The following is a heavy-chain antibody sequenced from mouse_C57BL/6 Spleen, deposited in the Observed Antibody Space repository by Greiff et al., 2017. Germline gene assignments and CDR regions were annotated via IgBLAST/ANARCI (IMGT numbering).Heavy chain of an antibody. J-gene: IGHJ4*01. CDR1: GYTFTNYW. V-gene: IGHV1-63*01. D-gene: IGHD2-4*01. Sequence: QVQLQQSGAELVRPGTSVKMSCKASGYTFTNYWIGWAKQRPGHGLEWIGDIYPGGGYTNYNEKFKGKATLTADKSSSTAYMQFSSLTSEDSAIYYCARGHDYDGKGRDYYAMDYWGQETSVTVSS. CDR2: IYPGGGYT. CDR3: ARGHDYDGKGRDYYAMDY.